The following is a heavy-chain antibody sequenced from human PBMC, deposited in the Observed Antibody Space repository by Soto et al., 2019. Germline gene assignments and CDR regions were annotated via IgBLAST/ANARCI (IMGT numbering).Heavy chain of an antibody. CDR2: IKQDGSEK. Sequence: GGSLRLSCAASGFTFSSYWMSWVRQAPGKGLEWVANIKQDGSEKYYVDSVKGRFTISRDNAKNSLYLQMNSLRAEDTAVYYCAGQLQWLVRGTFDYWGQGTLVTSPQ. J-gene: IGHJ4*02. CDR3: AGQLQWLVRGTFDY. V-gene: IGHV3-7*01. D-gene: IGHD6-19*01. CDR1: GFTFSSYW.